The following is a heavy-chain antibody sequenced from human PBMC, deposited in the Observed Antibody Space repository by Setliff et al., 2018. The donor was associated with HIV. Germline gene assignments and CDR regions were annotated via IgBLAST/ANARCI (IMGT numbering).Heavy chain of an antibody. CDR2: IRYDGSNQ. D-gene: IGHD3-10*01. CDR3: AQAQTSVSGSYYQYLQH. CDR1: GFTFSGYG. Sequence: HPGGSLRLSCAASGFTFSGYGMYWVRQAPGKGLEWVAFIRYDGSNQYYADSVKGRFTISRDNSKNTLYLRRNSLRAEDTAVYYCAQAQTSVSGSYYQYLQHWGQGTLVTVSS. J-gene: IGHJ1*01. V-gene: IGHV3-30*02.